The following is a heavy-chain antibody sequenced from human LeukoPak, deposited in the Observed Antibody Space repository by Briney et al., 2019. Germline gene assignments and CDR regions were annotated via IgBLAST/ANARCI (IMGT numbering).Heavy chain of an antibody. D-gene: IGHD2-2*01. CDR3: ARLVGYCSSTSYSDY. Sequence: GGSLRLSCAASGFTFSSYSMNWVRQAPGKGLEWVSSISSSSSYIYYADSVKGRFTISRDNAKNSLHLQMNSLRAEDTAVYYCARLVGYCSSTSYSDYWGQGTLVTVSS. J-gene: IGHJ4*02. CDR2: ISSSSSYI. V-gene: IGHV3-21*01. CDR1: GFTFSSYS.